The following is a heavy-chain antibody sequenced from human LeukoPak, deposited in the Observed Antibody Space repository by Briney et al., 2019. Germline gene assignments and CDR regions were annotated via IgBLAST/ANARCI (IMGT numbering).Heavy chain of an antibody. J-gene: IGHJ4*02. Sequence: GASVKVSCKASGYTFTGYYMHWVRQAPGQGLEWMGWISPNSGGTNYAQKFQGRVTMTRDTSISTAYMELSRLRSDDTAVYYCARQYCSGGSCYSNYYFDYWGQGTLVTVSS. CDR2: ISPNSGGT. V-gene: IGHV1-2*02. CDR1: GYTFTGYY. CDR3: ARQYCSGGSCYSNYYFDY. D-gene: IGHD2-15*01.